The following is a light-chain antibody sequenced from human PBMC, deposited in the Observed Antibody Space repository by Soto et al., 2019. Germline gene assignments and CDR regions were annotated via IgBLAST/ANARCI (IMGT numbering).Light chain of an antibody. CDR1: SSDVGGYNY. CDR2: DVS. CDR3: NSYTSSSTDV. J-gene: IGLJ1*01. Sequence: QSALTQPASVSGSPGQSITISCTGTSSDVGGYNYVSWYQQHPGKAPKLMIHDVSNRPSGVSNRFSGSKSGNTASLTISGLQAEDEADYFCNSYTSSSTDVFGTGTKLTVL. V-gene: IGLV2-14*01.